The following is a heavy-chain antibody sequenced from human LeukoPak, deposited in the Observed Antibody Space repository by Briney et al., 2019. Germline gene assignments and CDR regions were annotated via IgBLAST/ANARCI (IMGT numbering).Heavy chain of an antibody. Sequence: PSETLSLTCSVSGGSISNYYWTWTRQSPEKGLEWIGYIQSIGGTNYNPSLKSRVTISVDTSKNQFSLKLTSVTAADTAFYYCARGNDFYGSGRQSYFDPWGQGTLVIVSS. D-gene: IGHD3-10*01. CDR3: ARGNDFYGSGRQSYFDP. CDR2: IQSIGGT. CDR1: GGSISNYY. V-gene: IGHV4-59*01. J-gene: IGHJ5*02.